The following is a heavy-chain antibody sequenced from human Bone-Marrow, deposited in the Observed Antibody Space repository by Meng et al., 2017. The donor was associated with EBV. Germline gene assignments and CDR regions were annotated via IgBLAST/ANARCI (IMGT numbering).Heavy chain of an antibody. J-gene: IGHJ4*02. CDR2: IIPIFGKS. Sequence: VRQVRPGAGVKKPGSSVKRSCKASAGTFSSYASSWGRQAPGQGLEWMGGIIPIFGKSNYAQKFQGRVTITADESTSTAYMELSSLRSEDTAVYYCASATNTAMVPTLTYWGQGTLVTVSS. D-gene: IGHD5-18*01. CDR3: ASATNTAMVPTLTY. CDR1: AGTFSSYA. V-gene: IGHV1-69*01.